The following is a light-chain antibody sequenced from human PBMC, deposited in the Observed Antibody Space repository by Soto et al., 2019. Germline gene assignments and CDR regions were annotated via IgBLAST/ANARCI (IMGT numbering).Light chain of an antibody. CDR1: QRLTSSY. CDR2: GAS. CDR3: QQYDGPPRT. V-gene: IGKV3-20*01. J-gene: IGKJ1*01. Sequence: ESGLTQSPGAVSLYQGERATLSCRASQRLTSSYSAWHQQKPGQAPRLRIHGASSRATGIADRFTGSGSGADFPLTISRLEPEDVAVYYCQQYDGPPRTFGQGTKVDI.